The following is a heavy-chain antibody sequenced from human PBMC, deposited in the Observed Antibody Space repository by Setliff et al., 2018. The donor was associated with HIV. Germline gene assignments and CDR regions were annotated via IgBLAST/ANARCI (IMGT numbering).Heavy chain of an antibody. V-gene: IGHV4-61*01. CDR1: GGSVSSGSYY. Sequence: PSETLSLTCTVSGGSVSSGSYYWSWIRQPPGKGLEWIGYIYYSGSTKHNPSLKSRVTISVDASKNQFSLKLSSVTAADTAVYYCASLPPLYDSSGYYFDYWGQGTLVTVSS. D-gene: IGHD3-22*01. CDR2: IYYSGST. CDR3: ASLPPLYDSSGYYFDY. J-gene: IGHJ4*02.